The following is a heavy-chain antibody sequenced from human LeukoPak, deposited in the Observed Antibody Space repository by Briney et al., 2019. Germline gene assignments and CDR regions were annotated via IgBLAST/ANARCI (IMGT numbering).Heavy chain of an antibody. CDR3: GRGSGSYYNDY. Sequence: GRSLRLSCAASGFSFSTYGMHWVRQAPGKGLAWVALISYDGSNKYYADSVKGRFTISRDNAKNSLYLQMNSLRGEDTALYYCGRGSGSYYNDYWGQGTLVTVSS. CDR2: ISYDGSNK. CDR1: GFSFSTYG. J-gene: IGHJ4*02. D-gene: IGHD3-10*01. V-gene: IGHV3-30*03.